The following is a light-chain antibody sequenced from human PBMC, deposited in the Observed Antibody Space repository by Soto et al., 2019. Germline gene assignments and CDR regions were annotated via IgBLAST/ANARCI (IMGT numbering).Light chain of an antibody. CDR3: QQYNDWPPRRLT. CDR1: QSVGSI. V-gene: IGKV3-15*01. J-gene: IGKJ4*01. Sequence: EVVMTQSPATLSVSPGERATLSCRASQSVGSILAWYQQKPGQAPRLLIYGAFTRATDIPARFSGSGSGTEFALTISSLHSEALAVYYCQQYNDWPPRRLTFGGGTKVEIK. CDR2: GAF.